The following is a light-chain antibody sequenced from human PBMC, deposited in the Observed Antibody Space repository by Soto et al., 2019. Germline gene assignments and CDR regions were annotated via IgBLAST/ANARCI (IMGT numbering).Light chain of an antibody. J-gene: IGKJ1*01. CDR2: DAS. V-gene: IGKV3-20*01. CDR3: QQYGSSPRT. CDR1: QSVSSSY. Sequence: EIVLTQSPGTLSLSPGERATLSCRASQSVSSSYLAWYQQKPGQAPSLLIYDASSRATGIPDRFSGSGSGTDFTLTISRLEPEDFAVYYCQQYGSSPRTFGHGTKVEIK.